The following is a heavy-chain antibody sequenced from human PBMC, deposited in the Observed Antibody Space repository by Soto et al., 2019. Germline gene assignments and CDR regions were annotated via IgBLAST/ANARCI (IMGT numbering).Heavy chain of an antibody. V-gene: IGHV3-74*01. J-gene: IGHJ4*02. CDR3: SRGPSGWFGYDY. Sequence: GGSLRLSCAASGFTFSSSWMHWVRQAPGKGLVWVSRINSGASTTNYADSVKGRFTISRDNAKNTLYLQMDSLTAEDTAVYYFSRGPSGWFGYDYWGQGSLVTVYS. D-gene: IGHD6-19*01. CDR1: GFTFSSSW. CDR2: INSGASTT.